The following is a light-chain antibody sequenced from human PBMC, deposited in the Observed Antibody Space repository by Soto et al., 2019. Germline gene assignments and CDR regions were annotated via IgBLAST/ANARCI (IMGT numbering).Light chain of an antibody. CDR2: DAS. Sequence: EIVLTHSPGTLSLSLGERATLSCRASQSISDNYLAWYQQKPGQAPRLVIYDASSRATGIPDRFSGSGSGTDFTLTISRLEPEDFAVYYCQQYTRSPLTFGQGTKVDIK. CDR1: QSISDNY. V-gene: IGKV3-20*01. CDR3: QQYTRSPLT. J-gene: IGKJ1*01.